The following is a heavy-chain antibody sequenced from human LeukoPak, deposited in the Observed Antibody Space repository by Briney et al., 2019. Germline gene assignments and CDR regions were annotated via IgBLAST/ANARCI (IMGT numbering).Heavy chain of an antibody. CDR1: DGSFSGYY. CDR2: ITHSGST. CDR3: ARGQAGISAAGHYFDY. V-gene: IGHV4-34*01. D-gene: IGHD6-13*01. J-gene: IGHJ4*02. Sequence: TSETLSLTCAVYDGSFSGYYWSWIRQPPGKGLEWIGQITHSGSTNYNPSLKSRVTISVDTSKNQFSLKLNSVTAADTAVYYCARGQAGISAAGHYFDYWGQGTLVTVSS.